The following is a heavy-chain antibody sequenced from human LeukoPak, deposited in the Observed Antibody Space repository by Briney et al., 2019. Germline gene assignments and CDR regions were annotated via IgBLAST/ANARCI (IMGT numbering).Heavy chain of an antibody. CDR3: ARDYGGSSGWFDP. CDR2: INSSGGST. D-gene: IGHD4-23*01. Sequence: ASVKVSCKASGYTFTSYYMHWVRQAPGQGLEWMGIINSSGGSTSYAQKFQGRVTFTRDTSISTAYMELRSLTSEDTAVYYCARDYGGSSGWFDPWGQGTLVTVSS. V-gene: IGHV1-46*01. J-gene: IGHJ5*02. CDR1: GYTFTSYY.